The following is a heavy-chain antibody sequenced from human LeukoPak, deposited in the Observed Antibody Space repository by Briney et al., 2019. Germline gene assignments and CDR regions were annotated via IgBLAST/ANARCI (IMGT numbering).Heavy chain of an antibody. CDR1: GGSISSGGYS. J-gene: IGHJ4*02. CDR3: ARGGDYYDSSAGFDY. V-gene: IGHV4-30-2*01. D-gene: IGHD3-22*01. Sequence: PSETLSLTCAVSGGSISSGGYSWSWIRQPPGKGLEWIGYIYHSGSTYYNPSLKSRVTISVDRSKNQFSLKLSSVTAADTAVYYCARGGDYYDSSAGFDYWGQGTLVTVSS. CDR2: IYHSGST.